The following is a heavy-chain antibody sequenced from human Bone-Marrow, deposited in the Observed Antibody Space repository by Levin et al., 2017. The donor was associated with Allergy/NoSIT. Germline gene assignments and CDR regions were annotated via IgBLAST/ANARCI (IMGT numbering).Heavy chain of an antibody. CDR3: ARGEWWLTPAY. Sequence: SETLSLTCAFYGGSFTNYYWTWIRQSPGKGLEWIGEIDNKGRPDQNPSLSSRVTLSLDTSQKEFSLQLRSVTAADTAVYYCARGEWWLTPAYWGPGSPVTVSS. CDR2: IDNKGRP. D-gene: IGHD2-8*01. J-gene: IGHJ4*02. V-gene: IGHV4-34*01. CDR1: GGSFTNYY.